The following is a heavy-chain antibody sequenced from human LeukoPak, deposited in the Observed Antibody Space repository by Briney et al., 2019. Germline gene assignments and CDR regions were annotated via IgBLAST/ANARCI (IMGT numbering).Heavy chain of an antibody. CDR2: INPNSGGT. J-gene: IGHJ4*02. D-gene: IGHD6-19*01. V-gene: IGHV1-2*02. CDR3: ARARGGQWLVLGY. Sequence: PLASVTVSCKASGYTFTGYYMHWVRQAPGQGLEWMGWINPNSGGTNYAQKFQGRVTMTRDTSISTAYMELSRLRSDDTAVYYSARARGGQWLVLGYWGQGTLVTVSS. CDR1: GYTFTGYY.